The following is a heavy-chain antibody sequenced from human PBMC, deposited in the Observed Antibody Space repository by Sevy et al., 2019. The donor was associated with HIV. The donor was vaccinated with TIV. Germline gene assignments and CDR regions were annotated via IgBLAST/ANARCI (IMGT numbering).Heavy chain of an antibody. J-gene: IGHJ6*02. D-gene: IGHD3-10*01. CDR3: ARVSVAVLWGGMDV. Sequence: SETLSLTCTVSGGSISSYYWSWIRQPPGKGLEWSGYIYYSGSTNYNPSLKSRVTISVDTSKNQFSLKLSSVTAADTAVYYCARVSVAVLWGGMDVWGQGTTVTVSS. CDR2: IYYSGST. V-gene: IGHV4-59*01. CDR1: GGSISSYY.